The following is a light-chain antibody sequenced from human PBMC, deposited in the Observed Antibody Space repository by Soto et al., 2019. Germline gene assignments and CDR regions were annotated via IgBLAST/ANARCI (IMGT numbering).Light chain of an antibody. Sequence: DIQMTQSPSTLSASVGDRVTITCRASQSISSWLAWYQQKPGKAPKLLSYDASSLESGVPSRFSGSGSGTEFTLTISSLQPDDFATYFCQQYNSYSRTFGQGTKVEIK. CDR2: DAS. CDR1: QSISSW. V-gene: IGKV1-5*01. J-gene: IGKJ1*01. CDR3: QQYNSYSRT.